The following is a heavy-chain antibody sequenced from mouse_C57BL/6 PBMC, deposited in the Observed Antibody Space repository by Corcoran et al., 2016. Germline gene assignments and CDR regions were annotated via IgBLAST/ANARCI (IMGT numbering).Heavy chain of an antibody. CDR3: AREVPYFDY. V-gene: IGHV1-26*01. CDR1: GYTFTDYY. J-gene: IGHJ2*01. Sequence: EAQLQQSGPELVKPGASVKISCKASGYTFTDYYMNWVKQSHGKSLEWIGDINPNNGGTSYNQKFKGKATLTVDKSSSTAYMQLSSLTSEDSAVYFCAREVPYFDYWGQGTTLTVSS. CDR2: INPNNGGT.